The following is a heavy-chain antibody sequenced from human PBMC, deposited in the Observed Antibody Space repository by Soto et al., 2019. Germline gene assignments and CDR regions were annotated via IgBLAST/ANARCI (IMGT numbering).Heavy chain of an antibody. V-gene: IGHV3-15*01. CDR3: TTATLLWFGEFCD. Sequence: EVQLVESGGGLVKPGGSLRLSCAASGFTFSNAWMSWVCQAPGKGLEWVGRIKSKTDGGTTDYAAPVKGRFTISRDDSKNTLYLQMNSLKTEDTAVYYCTTATLLWFGEFCDWGQGTLVTVSS. D-gene: IGHD3-10*01. J-gene: IGHJ4*02. CDR2: IKSKTDGGTT. CDR1: GFTFSNAW.